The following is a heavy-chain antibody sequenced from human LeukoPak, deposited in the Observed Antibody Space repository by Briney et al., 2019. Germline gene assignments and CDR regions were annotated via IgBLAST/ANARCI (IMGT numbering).Heavy chain of an antibody. D-gene: IGHD6-19*01. J-gene: IGHJ6*02. Sequence: ASVKVSCKASGYTFTSYDISWVRQATGQGLEWMGWMNPNSGNTGYAQKFQGRVTMTRNTSISTAYMELSSLRSEDTAVYYCARVRQWLDYYYYGMDVWGQGTTVTVSS. CDR2: MNPNSGNT. V-gene: IGHV1-8*01. CDR1: GYTFTSYD. CDR3: ARVRQWLDYYYYGMDV.